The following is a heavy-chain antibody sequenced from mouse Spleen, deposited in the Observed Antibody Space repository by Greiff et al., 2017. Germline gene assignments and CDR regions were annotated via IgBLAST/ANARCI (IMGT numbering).Heavy chain of an antibody. V-gene: IGHV1-55*01. CDR3: ARTGSYDPYYFDY. D-gene: IGHD2-3*01. CDR1: GYTFTSYW. J-gene: IGHJ2*01. Sequence: VQLQQPGAELVKPGASVKMSCKASGYTFTSYWITWVKQRPGQGLEWIGDIYPGSGSTNYNEKFKSKATLTVDTSSSTAYMQLSSLTSEDSAVYYCARTGSYDPYYFDYWGQGTTLTVSS. CDR2: IYPGSGST.